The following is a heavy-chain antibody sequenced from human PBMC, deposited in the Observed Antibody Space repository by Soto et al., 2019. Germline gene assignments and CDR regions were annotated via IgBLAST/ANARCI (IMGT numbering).Heavy chain of an antibody. Sequence: PGESLKISCKGSGYSFTSYWISWVRQMPGKGLEWMGRIDPSDSYTNYSPSFQGHVTISADKSISTAYLQWSSLKASDTAMYYCARHDCSGGSCYSRWFDPWGQGTLVTVSS. V-gene: IGHV5-10-1*01. D-gene: IGHD2-15*01. J-gene: IGHJ5*02. CDR3: ARHDCSGGSCYSRWFDP. CDR2: IDPSDSYT. CDR1: GYSFTSYW.